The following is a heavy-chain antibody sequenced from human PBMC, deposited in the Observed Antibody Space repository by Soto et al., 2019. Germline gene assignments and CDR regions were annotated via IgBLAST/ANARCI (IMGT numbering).Heavy chain of an antibody. D-gene: IGHD6-19*01. V-gene: IGHV1-69*13. CDR3: AREGYSSGLNREFDP. Sequence: SVKVSCKASGGTFSSYAISWVRQAPGQGLEWMGGIIPIFGTANYAQKFQGRVTITADESTSTAYMELSSLRSKDTAVYYCAREGYSSGLNREFDPWGHVTLVTVSS. CDR1: GGTFSSYA. J-gene: IGHJ5*02. CDR2: IIPIFGTA.